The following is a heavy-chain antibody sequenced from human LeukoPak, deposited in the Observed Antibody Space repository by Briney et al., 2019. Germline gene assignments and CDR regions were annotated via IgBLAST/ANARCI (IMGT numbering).Heavy chain of an antibody. V-gene: IGHV7-4-1*02. D-gene: IGHD5-18*01. CDR1: GYSFTTFA. CDR2: INTNTGNP. Sequence: GASVKVSCEASGYSFTTFAMNWVRQAPGQGLEWMGWINTNTGNPTYAQDFTGRFVFSLDTSVTTTFLEISSLKAEDTAIYYCARSSWIQQSSDFWGQGTLVTVSS. CDR3: ARSSWIQQSSDF. J-gene: IGHJ4*02.